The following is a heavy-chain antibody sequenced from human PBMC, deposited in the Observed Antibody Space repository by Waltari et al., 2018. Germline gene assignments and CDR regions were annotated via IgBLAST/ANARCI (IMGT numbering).Heavy chain of an antibody. J-gene: IGHJ4*02. D-gene: IGHD6-13*01. Sequence: EVQLVESGGVVVQPGGSLRRSCAASGFTFDDYTMHWVRQAPGKGLEWVSLISWDGGSTYYADSVKGRFTISRDNSKNSLYLQMNSLRTEDTALYYCAKEGYSSSFDYWGQGTLVTVSS. CDR2: ISWDGGST. CDR3: AKEGYSSSFDY. CDR1: GFTFDDYT. V-gene: IGHV3-43*01.